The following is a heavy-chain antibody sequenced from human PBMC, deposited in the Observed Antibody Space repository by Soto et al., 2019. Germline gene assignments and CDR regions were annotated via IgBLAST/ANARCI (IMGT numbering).Heavy chain of an antibody. CDR3: AKGSIEYSASVDS. CDR1: GFSFSSYA. Sequence: DVQLLESGGGLVQPGGALRLSCAASGFSFSSYAMVWVRQAPGKGLEWVAVISARGGSPYFADSVKGRFTLSRDNSKNVLSLEMNSLRAEDTAIYFCAKGSIEYSASVDSWGQGTLVVVSS. CDR2: ISARGGSP. V-gene: IGHV3-23*01. D-gene: IGHD5-12*01. J-gene: IGHJ4*02.